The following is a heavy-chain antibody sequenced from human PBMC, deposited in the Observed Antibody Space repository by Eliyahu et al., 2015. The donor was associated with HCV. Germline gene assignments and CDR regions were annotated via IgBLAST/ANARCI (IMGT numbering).Heavy chain of an antibody. CDR3: ASRGLRQYYYYGMDV. CDR2: IYYSGST. D-gene: IGHD3-16*01. J-gene: IGHJ6*02. Sequence: QLQLQESGPGLVKPSETLSLTCTVSGGSISSSSYYWGWXRQPPGKGLEWIGSIYYSGSTYYNPSLKSRVTISVDTSKNQFSLKLSSVTAADTAVYYCASRGLRQYYYYGMDVWGQGTTVTVSS. V-gene: IGHV4-39*01. CDR1: GGSISSSSYY.